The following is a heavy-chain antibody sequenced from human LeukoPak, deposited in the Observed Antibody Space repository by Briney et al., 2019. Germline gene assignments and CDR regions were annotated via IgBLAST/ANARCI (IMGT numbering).Heavy chain of an antibody. J-gene: IGHJ4*02. CDR3: ASARDSSSSVDY. CDR1: GYSISSGYY. Sequence: SETLSLTCTVSGYSISSGYYWGWIRQPPGKGLEWIGSIYHSGSTYYNPSLKSRVTISVDTSKNQFSLKLSSVTAADTAVYYCASARDSSSSVDYWGQGTLVTVSS. D-gene: IGHD6-6*01. V-gene: IGHV4-38-2*02. CDR2: IYHSGST.